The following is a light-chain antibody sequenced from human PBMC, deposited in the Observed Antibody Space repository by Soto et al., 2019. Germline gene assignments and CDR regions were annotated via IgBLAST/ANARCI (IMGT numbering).Light chain of an antibody. CDR3: QQVNVYPST. V-gene: IGKV1-33*01. CDR2: DSS. J-gene: IGKJ4*01. Sequence: DIRLTQSPTSLSASVGGRVTITCQASQDISNYLNWHQQKPGKGPKVLIHDSSNLEIGVPSRFSGSGSGTEFTLTISSLQPDDFATYYCQQVNVYPSTFGGGTKV. CDR1: QDISNY.